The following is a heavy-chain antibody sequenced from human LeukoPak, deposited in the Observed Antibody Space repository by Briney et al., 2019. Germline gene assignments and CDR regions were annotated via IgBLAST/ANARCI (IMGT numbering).Heavy chain of an antibody. CDR2: LSVGSGNT. CDR1: GFSFSSSS. V-gene: IGHV1-58*02. CDR3: AAVFGSGYYYYFDY. Sequence: SVTVSCKASGFSFSSSSMQGVRQARGQGVEWIGWLSVGSGNTNYAQKFQGRVTITRERSTSTAYMERRSLGSEDTALYYCAAVFGSGYYYYFDYWGQGSLVTVSS. D-gene: IGHD3-22*01. J-gene: IGHJ4*02.